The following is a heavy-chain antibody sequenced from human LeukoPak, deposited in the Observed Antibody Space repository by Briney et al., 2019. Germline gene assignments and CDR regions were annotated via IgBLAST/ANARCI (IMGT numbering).Heavy chain of an antibody. Sequence: SETLSLTCTVSGDLSTYYWSWIRQPPGKGLEWIGYIYYSGSTNYNPSLKSRVTISVDTSKNQFSLKLSSVTAADTAVYYCAREVDGGYEESFDYWGQGTLVTVSS. D-gene: IGHD5-12*01. CDR2: IYYSGST. V-gene: IGHV4-59*01. CDR1: GDLSTYY. J-gene: IGHJ4*02. CDR3: AREVDGGYEESFDY.